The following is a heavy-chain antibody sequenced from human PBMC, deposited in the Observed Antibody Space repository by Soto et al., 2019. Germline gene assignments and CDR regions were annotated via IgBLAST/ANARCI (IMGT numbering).Heavy chain of an antibody. V-gene: IGHV5-51*01. J-gene: IGHJ4*02. CDR2: IYPGDSDT. CDR1: GYSFTSYW. CDR3: ARVGDYVDAASHFDY. D-gene: IGHD4-17*01. Sequence: PGESLKISCKGSGYSFTSYWIGWVRQMPGKGLEWMGIIYPGDSDTRYSPSFQGQVTISADKSISTAYLQWSSLKASDTAMYYCARVGDYVDAASHFDYWGQGTLVTVSS.